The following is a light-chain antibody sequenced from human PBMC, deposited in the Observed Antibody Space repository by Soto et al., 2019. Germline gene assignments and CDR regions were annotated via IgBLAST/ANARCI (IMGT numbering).Light chain of an antibody. V-gene: IGLV2-8*01. CDR1: SRDVGGYNY. CDR3: SSYAGSNNFDV. CDR2: EVF. Sequence: QSALTQPRSASGSPGQSVTISCTGTSRDVGGYNYVSWYQQHPGKAPKLMIYEVFKRPSGVPDRFSGSKSGNTASLTVSGLQAEDEADYYCSSYAGSNNFDVFGTGTKLTVL. J-gene: IGLJ1*01.